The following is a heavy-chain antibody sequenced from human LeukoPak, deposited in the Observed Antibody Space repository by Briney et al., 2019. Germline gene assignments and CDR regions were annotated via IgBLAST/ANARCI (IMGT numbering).Heavy chain of an antibody. J-gene: IGHJ4*01. CDR2: ISGSGGST. Sequence: GGSLRLSCAASGFTFSSYAMSWVRQAPGKGLEWVSVISGSGGSTYYADSVKGRFTISRDNSKNTLYLHWSSLRASDAAMYYCARMGLAVAGNGGVFDYWGQGALVTVSS. D-gene: IGHD6-19*01. V-gene: IGHV3-23*01. CDR3: ARMGLAVAGNGGVFDY. CDR1: GFTFSSYA.